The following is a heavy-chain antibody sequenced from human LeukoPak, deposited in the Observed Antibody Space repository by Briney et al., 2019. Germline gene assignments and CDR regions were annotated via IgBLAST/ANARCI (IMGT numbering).Heavy chain of an antibody. CDR1: GGSISSGGYY. J-gene: IGHJ4*02. V-gene: IGHV4-31*03. CDR2: IYYSGST. CDR3: AKTRVAAAGTGFDY. Sequence: SETPSLTCTVSGGSISSGGYYWSWIRQHPGKGLEWIGYIYYSGSTYYNPSLKSRVTISVDTSKNQFSLKLSSVTAADTAVYYCAKTRVAAAGTGFDYWGQGTLVTVSS. D-gene: IGHD6-13*01.